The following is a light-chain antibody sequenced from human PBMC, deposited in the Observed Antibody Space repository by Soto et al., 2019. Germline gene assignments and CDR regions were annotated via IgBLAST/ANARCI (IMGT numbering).Light chain of an antibody. CDR3: QQYNNWPLT. Sequence: EIVMTQSPATLSVSPGERATLSCRASQSVSSSLAWYQQKPGQAPRLLIYDASTRATGIPARFSGSGSGTEFTLTISSLHSEDFAVYYCQQYNNWPLTFGQGTKVEIK. CDR2: DAS. CDR1: QSVSSS. J-gene: IGKJ1*01. V-gene: IGKV3-15*01.